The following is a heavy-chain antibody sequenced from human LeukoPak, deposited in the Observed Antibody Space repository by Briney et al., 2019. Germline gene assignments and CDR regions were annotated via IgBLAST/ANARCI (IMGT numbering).Heavy chain of an antibody. CDR3: ARPYAGNFLVYGY. J-gene: IGHJ4*02. D-gene: IGHD1-14*01. CDR1: GGSISSSSYY. V-gene: IGHV4-39*01. Sequence: NPSETLSLTCTVSGGSISSSSYYWGWIRQPPGKGLEWIGSIYYSGSTYYSPSLKSRVTISVDTSKNQFSLKLSSVTATDTAVYYCARPYAGNFLVYGYWGQGTLVTVSS. CDR2: IYYSGST.